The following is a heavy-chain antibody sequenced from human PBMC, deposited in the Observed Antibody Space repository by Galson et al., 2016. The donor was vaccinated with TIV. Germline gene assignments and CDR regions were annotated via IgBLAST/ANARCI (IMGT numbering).Heavy chain of an antibody. CDR3: ARSDSYYKYALDV. D-gene: IGHD3-10*01. CDR1: GYSFTGYF. J-gene: IGHJ3*01. CDR2: INPKTGAT. Sequence: SVKVSCKASGYSFTGYFMHWGRQAPGQGLEWMGWINPKTGATTYAQEFQGRITMTRDTSASTVYMDLNRLQSDDTAVYYCARSDSYYKYALDVWGQGTTVTVSS. V-gene: IGHV1-2*02.